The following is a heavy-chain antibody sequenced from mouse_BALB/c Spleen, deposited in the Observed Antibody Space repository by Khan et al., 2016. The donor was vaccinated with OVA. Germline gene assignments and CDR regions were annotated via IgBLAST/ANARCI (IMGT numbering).Heavy chain of an antibody. CDR3: ARGGKCAY. Sequence: QVQLQQSGAELVRPGVSVKISCKGSGYTFTDYAMHWVKQSHAKSLEWIGVISTYYGDADYSQKFKDKATLTVDRSSSTAYMELASLTFEDSAIYYCARGGKCAYWGQGTLVTVSA. CDR1: GYTFTDYA. CDR2: ISTYYGDA. D-gene: IGHD1-1*02. V-gene: IGHV1S137*01. J-gene: IGHJ3*01.